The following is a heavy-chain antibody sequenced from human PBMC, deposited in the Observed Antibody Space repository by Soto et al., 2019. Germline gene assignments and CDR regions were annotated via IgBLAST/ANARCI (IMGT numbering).Heavy chain of an antibody. J-gene: IGHJ6*02. D-gene: IGHD6-19*01. CDR2: INPNSGGT. Sequence: QVQLVQSGAEVKKPGASVKVSCKASGYTFTGSYMHWVRQAPGQGLEWMGWINPNSGGTNYAQKFQGWVTMTRDTSISTAYMELSRLRSDDTAVYYCARAPSSGWNNYYYGMDVWGQGTTVTVSS. CDR3: ARAPSSGWNNYYYGMDV. V-gene: IGHV1-2*04. CDR1: GYTFTGSY.